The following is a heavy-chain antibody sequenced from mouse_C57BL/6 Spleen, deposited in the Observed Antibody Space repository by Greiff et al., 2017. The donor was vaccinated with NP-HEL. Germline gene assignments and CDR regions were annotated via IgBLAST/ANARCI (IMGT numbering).Heavy chain of an antibody. V-gene: IGHV1-55*01. Sequence: QVQLQQPGAELVKPGASVKMSCKASGYTFTSYWITWVKQRPGQGLEWIGHIYPGSGSTNYNEKFKSKATLTVDTSSSTAYMQLSSLTSEDSAVYYCARQESTGVYYAMDYWGQGTSVTVSS. CDR2: IYPGSGST. D-gene: IGHD2-1*01. J-gene: IGHJ4*01. CDR3: ARQESTGVYYAMDY. CDR1: GYTFTSYW.